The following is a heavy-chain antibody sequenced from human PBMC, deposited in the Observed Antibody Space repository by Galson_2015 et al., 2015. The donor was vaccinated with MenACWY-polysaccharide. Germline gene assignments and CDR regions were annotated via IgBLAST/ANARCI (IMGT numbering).Heavy chain of an antibody. J-gene: IGHJ4*02. D-gene: IGHD3-10*01. Sequence: SLRLSCAASGFTFSSYDISWVRQAPGKGLEWVPAISESGGSTYYQHSVNGRFTISRDNSKNKLYLQMNSLRAEDTAVYYCAKDLFNYGSGSYYNVGDYFDYWGQGTLVTVSS. CDR1: GFTFSSYD. V-gene: IGHV3-23*01. CDR3: AKDLFNYGSGSYYNVGDYFDY. CDR2: ISESGGST.